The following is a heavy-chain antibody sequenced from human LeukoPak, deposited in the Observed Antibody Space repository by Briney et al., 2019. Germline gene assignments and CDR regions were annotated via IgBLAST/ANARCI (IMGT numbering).Heavy chain of an antibody. CDR2: IYYSGST. CDR3: ARGLVPDPFDY. Sequence: PSQTLSLTCTVSGGSISSGDYYWSWIRQPPGKGLEWIGYIYYSGSTYYNPSLKSRVTISVDTSKNQFSLKLSSVTAAGTAVYYCARGLVPDPFDYWGQGTLVTVSS. CDR1: GGSISSGDYY. V-gene: IGHV4-30-4*01. J-gene: IGHJ4*02. D-gene: IGHD1-14*01.